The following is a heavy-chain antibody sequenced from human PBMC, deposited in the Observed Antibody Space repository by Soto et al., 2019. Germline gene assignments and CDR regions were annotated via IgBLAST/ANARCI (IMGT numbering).Heavy chain of an antibody. Sequence: QVQLVQSGAEVKKPGASVKVSCKASGYTFTSYYMHWVRQAPGQGLEWMGIINPSGGSTSYAQKFQGRVNMTRDTSTSTVYMELSSLRSEDTAVYYCARDDWGDTAMVVYYYYYGMDVWGQGTTVTVSS. D-gene: IGHD5-18*01. CDR3: ARDDWGDTAMVVYYYYYGMDV. CDR2: INPSGGST. V-gene: IGHV1-46*01. CDR1: GYTFTSYY. J-gene: IGHJ6*02.